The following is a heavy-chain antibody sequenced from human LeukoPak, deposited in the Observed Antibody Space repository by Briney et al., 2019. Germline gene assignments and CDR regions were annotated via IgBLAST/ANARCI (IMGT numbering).Heavy chain of an antibody. J-gene: IGHJ4*02. CDR2: INPSGGST. CDR3: AVPSSSWYGIFDY. D-gene: IGHD6-13*01. V-gene: IGHV1-46*01. Sequence: ASVKVSCKASGYTFTSYYMHWVRQAPEQGLEWMGIINPSGGSTSYAQKFQGRVTITADKSTSTAYMELSSLRSEDTAVYYCAVPSSSWYGIFDYWGQGTLVTVSS. CDR1: GYTFTSYY.